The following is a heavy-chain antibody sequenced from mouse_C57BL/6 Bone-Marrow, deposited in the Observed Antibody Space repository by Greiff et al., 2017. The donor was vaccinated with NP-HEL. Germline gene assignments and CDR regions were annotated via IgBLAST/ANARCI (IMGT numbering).Heavy chain of an antibody. D-gene: IGHD1-1*01. V-gene: IGHV1-62-2*01. CDR1: GYTFTEYT. J-gene: IGHJ3*01. Sequence: QVQLQQSGAELVKPGASVKLSCKASGYTFTEYTIHWVKQRSGQGLEWIGWFYPGSGSIKYNEKFKDKATLTADKSSSTVYMGLSRLTSEDSAVYFCARHEEITTVVANRAWFAYWGQGTLVTVSA. CDR3: ARHEEITTVVANRAWFAY. CDR2: FYPGSGSI.